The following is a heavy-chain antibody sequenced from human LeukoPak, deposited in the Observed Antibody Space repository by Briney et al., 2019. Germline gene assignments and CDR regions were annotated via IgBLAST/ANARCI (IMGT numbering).Heavy chain of an antibody. Sequence: SDTLSLTCTVSGGSISSAGYYWTWIHQHPGKGLEWIGYIYYSGSTSYNPSLKGRVTISVDTSKDQVSLKLSSVTAADTAVYSCARMIRGYNAFDIWGQGTVVTVSS. J-gene: IGHJ3*02. V-gene: IGHV4-31*03. CDR3: ARMIRGYNAFDI. CDR2: IYYSGST. CDR1: GGSISSAGYY. D-gene: IGHD2-2*02.